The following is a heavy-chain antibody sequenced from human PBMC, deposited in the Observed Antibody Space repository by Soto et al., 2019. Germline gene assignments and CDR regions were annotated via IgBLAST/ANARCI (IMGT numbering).Heavy chain of an antibody. CDR2: IYYSGSI. CDR3: AKSLWDTSGWKTDY. J-gene: IGHJ4*02. D-gene: IGHD6-19*01. CDR1: GDSISSLY. V-gene: IGHV4-59*01. Sequence: QVQLQESGPGLVKPSETLSLTCTVSGDSISSLYWSWIRQPPGKGLEWIGYIYYSGSINYNPSLKPRVNISVDPSKNQCSLRLSSVTAAATAVYYCAKSLWDTSGWKTDYWGQGTLVTVSS.